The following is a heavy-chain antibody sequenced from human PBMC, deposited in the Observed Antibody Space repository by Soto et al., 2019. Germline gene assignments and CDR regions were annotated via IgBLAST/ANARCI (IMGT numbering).Heavy chain of an antibody. Sequence: GSLRLSCAASGFTFSSYAMSWVRQAPGKGLEWVSTINHNGSEKYYVDSVEGRFTISRDNAKISLYLQMNSLRAEDTAVYYFARYPNIVLVPAALRSYYYYYGMDVWGQGTTVTVSS. CDR3: ARYPNIVLVPAALRSYYYYYGMDV. V-gene: IGHV3-7*01. CDR2: INHNGSEK. D-gene: IGHD2-2*01. J-gene: IGHJ6*02. CDR1: GFTFSSYA.